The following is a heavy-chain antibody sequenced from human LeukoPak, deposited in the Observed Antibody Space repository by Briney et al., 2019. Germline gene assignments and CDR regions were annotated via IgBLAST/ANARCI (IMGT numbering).Heavy chain of an antibody. Sequence: SETLSLTCTVSGGSNSSYYWSWIRHPPGKGLEWIGYIYYSGSTNYNPSLKSRVTISVDTSKNQFSLKLSSVTAADTAVYYCARAVLYGDYVFDYWGQGTLVTVSS. D-gene: IGHD4-17*01. J-gene: IGHJ4*02. V-gene: IGHV4-59*01. CDR1: GGSNSSYY. CDR2: IYYSGST. CDR3: ARAVLYGDYVFDY.